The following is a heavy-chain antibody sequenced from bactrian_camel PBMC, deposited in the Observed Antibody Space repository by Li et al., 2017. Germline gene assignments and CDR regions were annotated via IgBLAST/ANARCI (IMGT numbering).Heavy chain of an antibody. CDR1: GFTFSHYA. J-gene: IGHJ4*01. CDR3: VKDGGGSWFTAVARWYNY. Sequence: DVQLVESGGGSVQPGGSLGLSCAASGFTFSHYAMKWFRQAPGKGLEWLSTIDSSGGRTFYAVTVKGRFTISRDNAKNTVYLQMNSLKPEDTAVYYCVKDGGGSWFTAVARWYNYWGRGTQVTVS. V-gene: IGHV3S40*01. CDR2: IDSSGGRT. D-gene: IGHD6*01.